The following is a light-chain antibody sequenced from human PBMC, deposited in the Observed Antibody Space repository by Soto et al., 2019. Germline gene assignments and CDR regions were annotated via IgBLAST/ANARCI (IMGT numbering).Light chain of an antibody. J-gene: IGKJ4*01. Sequence: EIVMTQSPATLSVSPGERATLSCRASQGIKDYVAWFQQKPGQAPRLLIYGASTRATAIPARFSGSGSGTEFTLSISSLQSEDFAVYYCQQYSNWPLTFGGGTKVDIK. V-gene: IGKV3-15*01. CDR1: QGIKDY. CDR2: GAS. CDR3: QQYSNWPLT.